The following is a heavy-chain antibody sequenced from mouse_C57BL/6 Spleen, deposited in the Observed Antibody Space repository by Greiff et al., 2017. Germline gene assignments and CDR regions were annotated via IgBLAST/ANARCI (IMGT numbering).Heavy chain of an antibody. CDR1: GFTFNTYA. Sequence: EVQVVESGGGLVQPKGSLKLSCAASGFTFNTYAMHWVRQAPGKGLEWVARIRSKSSNYATYYADSVKDRFTISRDDSQSMLYLQMNNLKTEDTAMYYCVRVAYYSNYDAMDYWGQGTSVTVSS. CDR3: VRVAYYSNYDAMDY. CDR2: IRSKSSNYAT. V-gene: IGHV10-3*01. D-gene: IGHD2-5*01. J-gene: IGHJ4*01.